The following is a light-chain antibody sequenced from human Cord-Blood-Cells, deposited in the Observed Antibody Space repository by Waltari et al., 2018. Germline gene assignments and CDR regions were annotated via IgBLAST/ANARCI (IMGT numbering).Light chain of an antibody. CDR3: QQCYSTPWT. J-gene: IGKJ1*01. V-gene: IGKV1-39*01. CDR1: QSISSY. Sequence: DIQMTQSPSSLSASVGDRVTITCRASQSISSYLNWYQQKPGKAPKLLINAASSLQSGVTSRFSGSGSGTDFTLPISSLQPEEFAAYYCQQCYSTPWTFGQGTKVEIK. CDR2: AAS.